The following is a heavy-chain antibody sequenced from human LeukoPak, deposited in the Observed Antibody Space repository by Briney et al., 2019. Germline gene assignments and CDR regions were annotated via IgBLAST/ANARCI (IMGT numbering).Heavy chain of an antibody. CDR3: AKAVSNHYYGSGSYYMPFDY. CDR2: ISGSGGST. D-gene: IGHD3-10*01. J-gene: IGHJ4*02. Sequence: GGSLRLSCAASGYTFSSYAMSWVRQAPGKGLEWVSAISGSGGSTYYAESVKGRFTIPRDNSKNTLYLQMNRLRAEDTAVYYCAKAVSNHYYGSGSYYMPFDYWGQGTLVTVSS. CDR1: GYTFSSYA. V-gene: IGHV3-23*01.